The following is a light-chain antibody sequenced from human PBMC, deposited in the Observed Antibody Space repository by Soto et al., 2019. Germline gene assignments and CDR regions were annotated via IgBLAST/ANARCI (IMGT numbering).Light chain of an antibody. J-gene: IGLJ1*01. CDR2: DVS. Sequence: QSALTQPRSVSGSPGQSVTISCTGTSSDVGGYNYVYWYQQHPVKAPKLLIYDVSKRPSGVPDRFSGSKAGNTASLTISGLQAEDEADYYCCSYAGSYYVFGTGTKLTVL. CDR1: SSDVGGYNY. CDR3: CSYAGSYYV. V-gene: IGLV2-11*01.